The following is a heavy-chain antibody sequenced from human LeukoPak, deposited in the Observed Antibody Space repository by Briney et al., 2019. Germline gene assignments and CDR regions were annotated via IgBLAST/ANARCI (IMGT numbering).Heavy chain of an antibody. Sequence: PGGSLRLSCAASGFTFSSYSMNWVRQAPGKGLEWVSSISSSSSYIYYADSVKGRFTISRDNAKNSLYLQMNSLRAEDTAVYYCARNLRYSGYDWAYYFDYWGQGTLVTVSS. V-gene: IGHV3-21*01. CDR3: ARNLRYSGYDWAYYFDY. J-gene: IGHJ4*02. D-gene: IGHD5-12*01. CDR1: GFTFSSYS. CDR2: ISSSSSYI.